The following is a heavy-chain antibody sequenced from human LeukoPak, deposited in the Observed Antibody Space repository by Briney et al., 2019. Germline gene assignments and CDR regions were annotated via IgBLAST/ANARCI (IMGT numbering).Heavy chain of an antibody. D-gene: IGHD3-10*01. J-gene: IGHJ4*02. CDR3: AKHQGFEVHEYHFDH. V-gene: IGHV4-59*01. CDR2: IYYSGST. Sequence: PSETLSLTCTVSGGSISSYYWSWIRQPPGKGLEWIGYIYYSGSTNYNPSLKSRVTISVDTSKNQFSLKLSSVTAADTAVYYCAKHQGFEVHEYHFDHWGQGTLVTVSS. CDR1: GGSISSYY.